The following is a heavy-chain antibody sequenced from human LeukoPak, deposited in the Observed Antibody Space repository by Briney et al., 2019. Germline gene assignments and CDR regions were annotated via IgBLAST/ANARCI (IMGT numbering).Heavy chain of an antibody. CDR2: IVPILGIA. D-gene: IGHD6-13*01. V-gene: IGHV1-69*04. CDR1: GGTFSSYA. CDR3: ARDPKMYSSSWYYYYYGMDV. Sequence: SVKVSCKASGGTFSSYAISWVRQAPGQGLEWMGRIVPILGIANYAQKFQGRVTITADKSTSTAYMELSSLRSEDTAVYYCARDPKMYSSSWYYYYYGMDVWGQGTTVTVSS. J-gene: IGHJ6*02.